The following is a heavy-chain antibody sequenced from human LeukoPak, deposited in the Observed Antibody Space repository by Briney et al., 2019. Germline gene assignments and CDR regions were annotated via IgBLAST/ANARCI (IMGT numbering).Heavy chain of an antibody. D-gene: IGHD3-22*01. Sequence: GGSLRLSCAASGSTFNTFAMHWVRQAPGKGLEWVAIISYDGSNKVYADSVKGRFTISRDNSKNMLYLEMNSLRPEDTAMYYCARGDDSSTFFHWYLDLWGRATLVTVSS. J-gene: IGHJ2*01. V-gene: IGHV3-30*04. CDR3: ARGDDSSTFFHWYLDL. CDR2: ISYDGSNK. CDR1: GSTFNTFA.